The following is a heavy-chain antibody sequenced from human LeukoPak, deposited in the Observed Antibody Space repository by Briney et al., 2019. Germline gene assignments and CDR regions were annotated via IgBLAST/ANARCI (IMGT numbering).Heavy chain of an antibody. J-gene: IGHJ4*02. CDR1: GGSFSGYY. D-gene: IGHD3-3*01. CDR2: INHSGST. CDR3: ASRNLRRITIFGVVNGYFDY. Sequence: PSETLSLTCAVYGGSFSGYYWSWIRQPPGKGLEWIGEINHSGSTNYNPSLKSRVTISVDTSKNQFSLKLSSVTAADTAVYYCASRNLRRITIFGVVNGYFDYWGQGTLVTVSS. V-gene: IGHV4-34*01.